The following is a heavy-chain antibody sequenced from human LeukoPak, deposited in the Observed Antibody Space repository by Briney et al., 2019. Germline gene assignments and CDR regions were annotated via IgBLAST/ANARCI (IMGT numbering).Heavy chain of an antibody. V-gene: IGHV1-2*02. D-gene: IGHD3-10*01. CDR1: GYTFSAYY. CDR3: ARDSGMVRGTVDY. J-gene: IGHJ4*02. CDR2: INPNSGGT. Sequence: GASVKVSCKASGYTFSAYYMHWVRQAPGQGLEWMGWINPNSGGTNYAQKFQGRVTMTRDTSISTAYMELSRLRSEDTAVYYCARDSGMVRGTVDYWGQGTLVTVSS.